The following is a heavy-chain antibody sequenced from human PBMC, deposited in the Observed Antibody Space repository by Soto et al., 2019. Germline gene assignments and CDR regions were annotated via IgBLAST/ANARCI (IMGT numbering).Heavy chain of an antibody. J-gene: IGHJ6*02. CDR3: ARDSRWYTYYYGMDV. Sequence: QVQLVESGGGVVQPGRSLRLSCAASGFTFSRYAMHRVRQAPGKGLEWVAAISYDGSNKYYADSVKGRFTISRDNSKNTLYLQMNSLRAEDTAVYYCARDSRWYTYYYGMDVWGQWTTVTVSS. CDR2: ISYDGSNK. D-gene: IGHD6-13*01. V-gene: IGHV3-30-3*01. CDR1: GFTFSRYA.